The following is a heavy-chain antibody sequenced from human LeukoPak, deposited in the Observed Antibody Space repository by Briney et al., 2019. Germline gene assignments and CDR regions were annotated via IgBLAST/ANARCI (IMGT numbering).Heavy chain of an antibody. D-gene: IGHD3-3*01. Sequence: SQTLSLTCTVSGGSISSGGYYWSWIRQPPGEGLEWIGYIYHSGSTYYNPSLKSRVTISVDRSKNQFSLKLSSVTAADTAVYCCASFSIFGVVQTWDYWGQGTLVTVSS. J-gene: IGHJ4*02. CDR3: ASFSIFGVVQTWDY. CDR2: IYHSGST. V-gene: IGHV4-30-2*01. CDR1: GGSISSGGYY.